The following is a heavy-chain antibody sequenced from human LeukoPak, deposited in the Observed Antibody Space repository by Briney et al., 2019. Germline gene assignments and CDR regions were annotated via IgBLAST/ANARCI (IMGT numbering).Heavy chain of an antibody. Sequence: GGSLRLSCAASGFTFSSYGMHWVRQAPGKRLEWVAFIRYDGSNKYYADSVKGRFTISRDNSKNTLYLQMNSLRAEDTAVYYCAKTYYDFWSGFEENWFDPWGQGTLVTVSS. D-gene: IGHD3-3*01. CDR1: GFTFSSYG. CDR2: IRYDGSNK. CDR3: AKTYYDFWSGFEENWFDP. V-gene: IGHV3-30*02. J-gene: IGHJ5*02.